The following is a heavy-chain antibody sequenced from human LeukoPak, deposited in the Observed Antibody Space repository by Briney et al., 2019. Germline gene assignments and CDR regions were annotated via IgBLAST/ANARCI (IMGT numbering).Heavy chain of an antibody. CDR3: AKDTGMGSSWYLDY. J-gene: IGHJ4*02. CDR2: ISGSGGST. D-gene: IGHD6-13*01. V-gene: IGHV3-23*01. CDR1: GFTFSSYA. Sequence: GGSLRLSCAASGFTFSSYAMSWVRQAPGKGLEWVSAISGSGGSTYYADSVKGRFTISRDNSKNTLYLQMNSLRAEDTAVYYCAKDTGMGSSWYLDYWGQGTLVTVSS.